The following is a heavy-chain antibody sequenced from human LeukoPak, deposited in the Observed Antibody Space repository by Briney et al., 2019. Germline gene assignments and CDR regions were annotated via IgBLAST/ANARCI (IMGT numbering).Heavy chain of an antibody. CDR2: IWYDGSNK. V-gene: IGHV3-33*01. J-gene: IGHJ4*02. CDR1: GFTFSSYG. CDR3: ARGRGIRGYDIVVVVAAQYVFDY. Sequence: PGRSLRLSCAASGFTFSSYGMHWVRQAPGKGLEWVAVIWYDGSNKYYADSVKGRFTISRDNSKNTQYLQMNSLRAEDTAVYYCARGRGIRGYDIVVVVAAQYVFDYWGQGTLVTVSS. D-gene: IGHD2-15*01.